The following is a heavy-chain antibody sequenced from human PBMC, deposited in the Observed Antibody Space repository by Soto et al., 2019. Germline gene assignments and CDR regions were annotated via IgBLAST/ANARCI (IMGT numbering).Heavy chain of an antibody. CDR2: IYWDDDK. Sequence: QITLKESGPTLVKPTQTLTLTCTFSGFSLSTTGVGVGWIRQPPGKALEWLALIYWDDDKRYSPSLKSRLTTXKXTXXNQVVLTMTNMDPVDTATYYCAHRSQASTGRSFDYWGQGTLVTVSS. CDR3: AHRSQASTGRSFDY. J-gene: IGHJ4*02. V-gene: IGHV2-5*02. CDR1: GFSLSTTGVG.